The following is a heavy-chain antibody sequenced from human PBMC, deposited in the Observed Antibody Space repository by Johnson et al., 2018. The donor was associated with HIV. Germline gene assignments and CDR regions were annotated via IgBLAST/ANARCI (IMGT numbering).Heavy chain of an antibody. CDR2: ISSDGSNN. CDR1: GFTFSSYP. Sequence: QPGRSLRLSCAASGFTFSSYPMHWVRQAPGKGLEWVAVISSDGSNNYYADSVKGRFTISRDNSKNTLYLQMNSLRDEDTAVYYCARGGGCGGDCYSGYDAFDIWGQGTMVTV. J-gene: IGHJ3*02. CDR3: ARGGGCGGDCYSGYDAFDI. D-gene: IGHD2-21*01. V-gene: IGHV3-30*04.